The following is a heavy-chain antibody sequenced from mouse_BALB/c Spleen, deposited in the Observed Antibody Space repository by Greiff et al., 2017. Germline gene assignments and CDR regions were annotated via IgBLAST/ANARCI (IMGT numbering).Heavy chain of an antibody. CDR3: ARRGTTVVPFDY. CDR1: GYAFSSYW. J-gene: IGHJ2*01. Sequence: VHLVESGAELVRPGSSVKISCKASGYAFSSYWMNWVKQRPGQGLEWIGQIYPGDGDTNYNGKFKGKATLTADKSSSTAYMQLSSLTSEDSAVYFCARRGTTVVPFDYWGQGTTLTVSS. V-gene: IGHV1-80*01. D-gene: IGHD1-1*01. CDR2: IYPGDGDT.